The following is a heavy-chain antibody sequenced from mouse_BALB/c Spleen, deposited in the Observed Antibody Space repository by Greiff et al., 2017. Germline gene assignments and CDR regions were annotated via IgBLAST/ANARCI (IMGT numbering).Heavy chain of an antibody. J-gene: IGHJ3*01. CDR3: TRESLYDCSTWFAY. CDR1: GFTFSSYA. D-gene: IGHD2-3*01. V-gene: IGHV5-6-5*01. Sequence: DVKLVESGGGLVKPGGSLKLSCAASGFTFSSYAMSWVRQTPEKRLEWVASISSGGSTYYPDSVKGRFTISRDNARNILYLQMSSLRSEDTAMYYCTRESLYDCSTWFAYGGQGTLVTVSA. CDR2: ISSGGST.